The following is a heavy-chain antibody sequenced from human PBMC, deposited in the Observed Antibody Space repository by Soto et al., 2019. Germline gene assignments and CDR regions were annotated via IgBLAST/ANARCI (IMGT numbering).Heavy chain of an antibody. J-gene: IGHJ6*01. CDR3: AKDLGYCSGGSCRWGMDV. CDR1: GFTFSSYG. CDR2: ISYDGSNK. Sequence: QVQLVESGGGVVQPGRSLRLSCAASGFTFSSYGMHWVRQAPGKGLEWVAVISYDGSNKYYADSVKGRFTISRDNSKNTLYLQMNSLRAEDTAVYYCAKDLGYCSGGSCRWGMDVW. V-gene: IGHV3-30*18. D-gene: IGHD2-15*01.